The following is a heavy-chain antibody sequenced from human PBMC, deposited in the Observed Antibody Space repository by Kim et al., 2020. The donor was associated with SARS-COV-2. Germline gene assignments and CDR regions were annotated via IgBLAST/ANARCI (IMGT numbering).Heavy chain of an antibody. CDR2: ISSGGSTI. D-gene: IGHD6-13*01. V-gene: IGHV3-48*03. CDR3: AREEYSSSWYIEASAFDI. J-gene: IGHJ3*02. Sequence: GGSLRLSCAASGFTFSSYEMNWVRQAPGKGLEWVSYISSGGSTIYYADSVKGRFTISRDNTKNSLYLQMNSPRAEDTAIYYCAREEYSSSWYIEASAFDIGGRGTVITVSS. CDR1: GFTFSSYE.